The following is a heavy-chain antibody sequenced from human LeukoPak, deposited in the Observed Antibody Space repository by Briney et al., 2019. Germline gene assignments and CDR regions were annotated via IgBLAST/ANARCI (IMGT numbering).Heavy chain of an antibody. J-gene: IGHJ4*02. CDR1: GYSISSGYY. V-gene: IGHV4-38-2*02. D-gene: IGHD2-21*02. CDR3: ARRTTYIGWRPSESPSCFDY. Sequence: SETLSLTCTVSGYSISSGYYWGWIRQPPGKGLEWIGSIYHSGSTYYNPSLKSRVTISVDTSKNQFSLKLSSVTAADTAVYYCARRTTYIGWRPSESPSCFDYWGQGTLVTVSS. CDR2: IYHSGST.